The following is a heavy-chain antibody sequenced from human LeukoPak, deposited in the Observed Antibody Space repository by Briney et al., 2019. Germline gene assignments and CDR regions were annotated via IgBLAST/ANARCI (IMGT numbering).Heavy chain of an antibody. J-gene: IGHJ4*02. CDR1: GYSISSGYY. V-gene: IGHV4-38-2*02. D-gene: IGHD2-21*02. CDR3: ARRTTYIGWRPSESPSCFDY. Sequence: SETLSLTCTVSGYSISSGYYWGWIRQPPGKGLEWIGSIYHSGSTYYNPSLKSRVTISVDTSKNQFSLKLSSVTAADTAVYYCARRTTYIGWRPSESPSCFDYWGQGTLVTVSS. CDR2: IYHSGST.